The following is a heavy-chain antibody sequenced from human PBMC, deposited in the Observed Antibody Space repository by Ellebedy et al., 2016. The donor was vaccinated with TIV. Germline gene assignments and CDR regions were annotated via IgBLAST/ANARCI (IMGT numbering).Heavy chain of an antibody. Sequence: PGGSLRLSCAASGFTFGCCAMSWVRQAPGKGLEWVSVIRNDGDTTYADSVKGRFTISRDNSKNTLYLQMNSLRADDTAMYYCAKLGGVLSWYADYWGLGTLVTVSP. CDR3: AKLGGVLSWYADY. D-gene: IGHD6-13*01. V-gene: IGHV3-23*01. CDR1: GFTFGCCA. CDR2: IRNDGDTT. J-gene: IGHJ4*02.